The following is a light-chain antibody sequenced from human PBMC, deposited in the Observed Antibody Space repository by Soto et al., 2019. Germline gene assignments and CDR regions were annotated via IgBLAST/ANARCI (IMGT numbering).Light chain of an antibody. V-gene: IGKV3-11*01. CDR1: QSVSSY. CDR2: DAS. Sequence: EIVLTQSPATLSLSPGERATLSCMASQSVSSYLSWYQQKPGQAPRLLIYDASNRATGIPARFSGSGSGTDFTLTISSLEPEDFAVYYCQQRSNWPPYTFGQGTKLELK. J-gene: IGKJ2*01. CDR3: QQRSNWPPYT.